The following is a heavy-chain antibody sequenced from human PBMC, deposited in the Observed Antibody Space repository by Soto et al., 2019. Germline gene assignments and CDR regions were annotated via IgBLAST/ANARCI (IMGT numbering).Heavy chain of an antibody. Sequence: PSETLSLTCTVSGGSISSGGYYWSWIRQHPGKGLEWIGYIYYSGSTYYNPSLKSRVTISVDTSKNQFSLKLSSVTAADTAVYYSARSSSGYYDNWFDPWGQGTLVTVSS. CDR2: IYYSGST. J-gene: IGHJ5*02. CDR3: ARSSSGYYDNWFDP. V-gene: IGHV4-31*03. D-gene: IGHD3-22*01. CDR1: GGSISSGGYY.